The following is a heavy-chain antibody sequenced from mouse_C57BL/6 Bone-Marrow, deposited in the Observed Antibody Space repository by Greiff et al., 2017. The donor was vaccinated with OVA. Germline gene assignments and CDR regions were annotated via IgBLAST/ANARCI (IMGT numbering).Heavy chain of an antibody. Sequence: QVQLKQPGAELVKPGASVKLSCKASGYTFTSYWMHWVKQRPGQGLEWIGMIHPNSGSTNYNEKFKSKATLTVDKSSSTAYMQLSSLTSEDSAVYYCARPYDYDRDYYAMDYWGQGTSVTVSS. V-gene: IGHV1-64*01. CDR3: ARPYDYDRDYYAMDY. CDR1: GYTFTSYW. J-gene: IGHJ4*01. CDR2: IHPNSGST. D-gene: IGHD2-4*01.